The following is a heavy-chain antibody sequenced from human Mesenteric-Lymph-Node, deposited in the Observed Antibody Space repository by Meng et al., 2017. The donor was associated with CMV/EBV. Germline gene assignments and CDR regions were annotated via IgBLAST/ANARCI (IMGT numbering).Heavy chain of an antibody. CDR1: GFTFSSYW. J-gene: IGHJ6*02. CDR2: IKQDGSEK. V-gene: IGHV3-7*01. D-gene: IGHD3-3*01. Sequence: GESLKISCAASGFTFSSYWMTWVRQAPGKGLEWVANIKQDGSEKYYVDSVKGRFTISRDNAKNSLYLQMNSLRAEDTAVYYCARGNDYWSGYRYYYGMDVWGQGTTVTVSS. CDR3: ARGNDYWSGYRYYYGMDV.